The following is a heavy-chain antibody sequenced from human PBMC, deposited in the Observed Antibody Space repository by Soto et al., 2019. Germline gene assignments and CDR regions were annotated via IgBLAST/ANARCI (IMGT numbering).Heavy chain of an antibody. CDR3: ARGPLGIQFPYYFDY. CDR1: GYTFTGYY. J-gene: IGHJ4*02. V-gene: IGHV1-2*04. D-gene: IGHD7-27*01. Sequence: ASVKVSCKASGYTFTGYYMHWVRQAPGQGLEWMGWINPNSGGTNYAQKFQGWVTMTRDTSISTAYMELSRLRSDDTAVYYCARGPLGIQFPYYFDYWGQGTLVTVSS. CDR2: INPNSGGT.